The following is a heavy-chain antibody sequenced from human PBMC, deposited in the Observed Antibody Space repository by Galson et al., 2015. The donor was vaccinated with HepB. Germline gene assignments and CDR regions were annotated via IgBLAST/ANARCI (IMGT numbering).Heavy chain of an antibody. J-gene: IGHJ6*03. D-gene: IGHD3-10*01. CDR1: GYTFTSYG. CDR3: ARITMVQGVLYYYYYYYMDV. CDR2: ISAYNGNT. Sequence: SVKVSCKASGYTFTSYGISWVRQAPGQGLEWMGWISAYNGNTNYAQKLQGRVTMTTDTSTSTAYMELRSLRSDDTAVYYCARITMVQGVLYYYYYYYMDVWGKGTTVTVSS. V-gene: IGHV1-18*01.